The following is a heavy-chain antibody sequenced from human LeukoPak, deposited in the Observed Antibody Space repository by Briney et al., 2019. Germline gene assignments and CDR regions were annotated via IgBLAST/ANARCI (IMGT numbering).Heavy chain of an antibody. V-gene: IGHV4-39*07. CDR1: GGSISSSSYY. CDR3: ARESITMIVVHTFIDY. Sequence: SETLSLTCTVSGGSISSSSYYWGWIRQPPGKGLEWIGRIYYSGSTYYNPSLKSRVTISVDTSKNQFSLKLSSVTAADTAVYYCARESITMIVVHTFIDYWGQGTLVTVSS. J-gene: IGHJ4*02. D-gene: IGHD3-22*01. CDR2: IYYSGST.